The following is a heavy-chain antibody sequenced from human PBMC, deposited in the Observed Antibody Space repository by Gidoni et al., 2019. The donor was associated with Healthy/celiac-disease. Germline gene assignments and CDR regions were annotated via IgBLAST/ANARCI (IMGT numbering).Heavy chain of an antibody. CDR1: GGSFSGYY. CDR2: INHSGST. CDR3: ARSSYYYGSGSYSGNWFDP. V-gene: IGHV4-34*01. J-gene: IGHJ5*02. Sequence: QVQLQQWGAGLLKPSEPLSLTCAVSGGSFSGYYWSWIRQPPGKGLEWIGEINHSGSTNYNPSLKSRVTISVDTSKNQFSLKLSSVTAADTAVYYCARSSYYYGSGSYSGNWFDPWGQGTLVTVSS. D-gene: IGHD3-10*01.